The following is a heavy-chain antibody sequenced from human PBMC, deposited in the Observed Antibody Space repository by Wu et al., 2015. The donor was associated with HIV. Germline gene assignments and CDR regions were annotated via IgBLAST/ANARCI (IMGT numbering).Heavy chain of an antibody. CDR2: MNPNSGNT. CDR3: ARGVRGSKVRGVIIAYYFDY. D-gene: IGHD3-10*01. CDR1: GYTFTSYD. J-gene: IGHJ4*02. V-gene: IGHV1-8*01. Sequence: QVQLVQSGAEVKKPGASVKVSCKASGYTFTSYDINWVRQATGQGLEWMGWMNPNSGNTGYAQKFQGRVTMTRNTSISTAYMELSSLRSEDTAVYYCARGVRGSKVRGVIIAYYFDYWGQGTLVTVSS.